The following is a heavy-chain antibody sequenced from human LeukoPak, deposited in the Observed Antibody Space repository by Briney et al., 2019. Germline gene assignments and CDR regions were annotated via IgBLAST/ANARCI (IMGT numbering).Heavy chain of an antibody. J-gene: IGHJ4*02. D-gene: IGHD3-9*01. V-gene: IGHV3-21*01. CDR2: ISSSSSYI. CDR3: AREKSDILTGYCDY. Sequence: GGSLRLSCAASGFTFSSYSMNRVRQAPGKGLEWVSSISSSSSYIYYADSVKGRFTISRDNAKNSLYLQMNSLRAEDTAVYYCAREKSDILTGYCDYWGQGTLVTVSS. CDR1: GFTFSSYS.